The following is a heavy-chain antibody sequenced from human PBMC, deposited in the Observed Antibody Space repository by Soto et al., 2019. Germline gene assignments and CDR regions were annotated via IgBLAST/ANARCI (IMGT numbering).Heavy chain of an antibody. D-gene: IGHD3-10*01. V-gene: IGHV1-3*04. CDR1: GNTLTNYA. CDR3: AGYPSGSYLGY. CDR2: INTGDGNT. Sequence: QVQLVQSGAEVKRPGASVKVSCKASGNTLTNYAMHWVRQAPGQRLEWMGWINTGDGNTKYSQNFQGRVTITRDTSASTAYMAVISLRSEDTAVYYCAGYPSGSYLGYWGQGPLVTVSS. J-gene: IGHJ4*02.